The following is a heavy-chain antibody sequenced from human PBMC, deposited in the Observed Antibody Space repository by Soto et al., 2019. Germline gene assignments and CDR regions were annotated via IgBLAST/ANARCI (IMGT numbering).Heavy chain of an antibody. CDR1: GYTFTSYG. CDR2: INAGNGNT. Sequence: ASVKGSCKASGYTFTSYGISWVRQAPGQGLEWMGWINAGNGNTKYSQKFQGRVTITRDTSASTAHMELSSLRSADTAVYYCARGMAPYYFDYWGQGTLVTVPQ. CDR3: ARGMAPYYFDY. J-gene: IGHJ4*02. D-gene: IGHD2-8*01. V-gene: IGHV1-3*01.